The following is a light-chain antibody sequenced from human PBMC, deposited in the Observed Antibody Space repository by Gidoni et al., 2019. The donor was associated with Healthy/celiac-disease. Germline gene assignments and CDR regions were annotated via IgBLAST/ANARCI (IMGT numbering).Light chain of an antibody. CDR3: SSYTSSSTLA. CDR2: EVS. CDR1: SSDVGGYNY. V-gene: IGLV2-14*01. J-gene: IGLJ3*02. Sequence: QSAPTQPASVSGSPGQSITISCTGTSSDVGGYNYVPWYQQHPGKAPKLMIYEVSNRPSGVSNRFSGSKSGNTASLTISGLQAEDEADYYCSSYTSSSTLAFGGGTKLTVL.